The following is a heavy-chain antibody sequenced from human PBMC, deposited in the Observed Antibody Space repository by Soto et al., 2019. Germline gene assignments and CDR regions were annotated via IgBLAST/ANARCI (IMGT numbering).Heavy chain of an antibody. CDR3: ARDNPPLGY. CDR1: GGSISSGGYS. Sequence: SETLSLTCAVSGGSISSGGYSWSWIRQPPGKGLEWIGYIYHSGSTYYNPSLKSRVTISVDRSKNQFSLKLSSVTAADTAVYYCARDNPPLGYWGQGTLVTVSS. J-gene: IGHJ4*02. CDR2: IYHSGST. V-gene: IGHV4-30-2*01.